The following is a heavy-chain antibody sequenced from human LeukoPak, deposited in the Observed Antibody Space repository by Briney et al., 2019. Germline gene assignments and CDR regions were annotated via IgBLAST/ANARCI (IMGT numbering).Heavy chain of an antibody. V-gene: IGHV3-23*01. CDR2: ISGSGGST. D-gene: IGHD3-10*01. CDR1: GFTFSSYA. J-gene: IGHJ4*02. CDR3: AKGITMVRGVRPRAFDY. Sequence: GGSLRLSCAASGFTFSSYAMSWVRQAPGKGLEWVSAISGSGGSTYYADSVKGRFTISRDNSKNTLYLQMNSLRAEDTAVYYCAKGITMVRGVRPRAFDYWGQGTLVTVCS.